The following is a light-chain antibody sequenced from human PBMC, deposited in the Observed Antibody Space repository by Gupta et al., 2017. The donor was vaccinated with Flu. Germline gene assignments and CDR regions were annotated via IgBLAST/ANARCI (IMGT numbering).Light chain of an antibody. CDR1: QGISTY. V-gene: IGKV1-9*01. CDR3: QLLISSPPT. Sequence: DIQLTQSPSFLSASVGDRVTITCRASQGISTYLAWYQQKPGKAPKLLIYASSTLQSGVPSMFSGSGSGTEFTLTISSLQPQDFATYLCQLLISSPPTFGQGTRLEIK. J-gene: IGKJ1*01. CDR2: ASS.